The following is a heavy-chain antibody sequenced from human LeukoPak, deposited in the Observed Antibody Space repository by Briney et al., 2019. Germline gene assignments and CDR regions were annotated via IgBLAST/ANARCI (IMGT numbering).Heavy chain of an antibody. CDR2: ISWNSGSI. D-gene: IGHD3-3*01. CDR1: GFTFDDYA. Sequence: GGSLRLSCAASGFTFDDYAMHWVRQGPGKGLEWVSGISWNSGSIGYADSVKGRFTISRDNSKNTLYLQMNSLRAEDTAVYYCARDGFLEWLSNTGGAQYYYYYYMDVWGKGTTVTVSS. CDR3: ARDGFLEWLSNTGGAQYYYYYYMDV. J-gene: IGHJ6*03. V-gene: IGHV3-9*01.